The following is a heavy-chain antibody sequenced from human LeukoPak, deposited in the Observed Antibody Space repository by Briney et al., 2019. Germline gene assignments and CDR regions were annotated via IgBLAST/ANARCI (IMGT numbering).Heavy chain of an antibody. Sequence: PGGSLRLSCAASGFTFSDYYMSWIRQAPGKGLEWVSYISSSGSTIYYADSVKGRFTISRDNAKNSLYLQMNSLRADDTAVYYCAEEALMVRGVMSVDNWGQGILVTVTS. CDR3: AEEALMVRGVMSVDN. CDR1: GFTFSDYY. J-gene: IGHJ4*02. V-gene: IGHV3-11*01. CDR2: ISSSGSTI. D-gene: IGHD3-10*01.